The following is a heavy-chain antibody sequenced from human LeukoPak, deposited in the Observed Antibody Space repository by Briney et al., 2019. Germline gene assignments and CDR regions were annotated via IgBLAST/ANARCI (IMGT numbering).Heavy chain of an antibody. D-gene: IGHD2-15*01. J-gene: IGHJ4*02. CDR1: GFTYSSYS. CDR3: ARSSGALDY. Sequence: PGGSLRLSCAASGFTYSSYSMNWVRQAPGKGLEWVSYISSSSTIYYADSVKGRFTISRDNAKNLLYLQMNSLRDEDTAVYYCARSSGALDYWGQGTLVTVSS. CDR2: ISSSSTI. V-gene: IGHV3-48*02.